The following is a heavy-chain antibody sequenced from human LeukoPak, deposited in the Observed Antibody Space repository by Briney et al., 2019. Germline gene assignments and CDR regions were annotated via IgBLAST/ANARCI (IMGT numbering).Heavy chain of an antibody. CDR3: ARQGTTVAQISYYYYGMDV. D-gene: IGHD1/OR15-1a*01. V-gene: IGHV4-59*08. CDR1: GGSISSYY. Sequence: SETLSLTCTVSGGSISSYYWSWIRQPPGKGLEWIGYIYYSGSTNYNPSLKSRVTISVDTSKNQFSLKLSSVTAADTAVYYCARQGTTVAQISYYYYGMDVRGQGTTVTVSS. CDR2: IYYSGST. J-gene: IGHJ6*02.